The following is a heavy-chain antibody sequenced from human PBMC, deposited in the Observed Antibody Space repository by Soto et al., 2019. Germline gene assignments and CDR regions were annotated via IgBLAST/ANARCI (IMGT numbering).Heavy chain of an antibody. CDR3: ARDVGNYVPYYYGMDV. D-gene: IGHD1-7*01. V-gene: IGHV3-30*03. J-gene: IGHJ6*02. CDR1: EFTFNTYA. Sequence: GGSLRLSCAASEFTFNTYAMHWVRQAPGKGLEWVAVIAYDGNDKYYADSVKGRFTISRDNSKNALYLQMNTLRPEDTAMYYCARDVGNYVPYYYGMDVWGQGTTVTVSS. CDR2: IAYDGNDK.